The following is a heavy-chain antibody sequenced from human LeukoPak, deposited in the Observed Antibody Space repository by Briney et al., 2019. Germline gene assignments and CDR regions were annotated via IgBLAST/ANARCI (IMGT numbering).Heavy chain of an antibody. CDR2: IKQDGSEK. Sequence: GGSLRLSCAASGFTFSSYWMSWVRQAPGKGLEWVANIKQDGSEKYYVDSVKGRFTISRDNAKNSLYLQMNSLRAEDTAVYYCARDGAGSWSNYYYMDVWGKGTTVSVSS. J-gene: IGHJ6*03. CDR1: GFTFSSYW. D-gene: IGHD6-13*01. CDR3: ARDGAGSWSNYYYMDV. V-gene: IGHV3-7*01.